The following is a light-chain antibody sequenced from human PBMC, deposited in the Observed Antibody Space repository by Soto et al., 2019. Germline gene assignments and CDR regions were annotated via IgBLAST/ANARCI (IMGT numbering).Light chain of an antibody. CDR2: EAS. CDR3: QQHINWPLT. Sequence: EIVLTQSPGTLSLSPGERATLSCRASQNVANYLDWYQQKPGQAPRLLIYEASNRATGIPARFSGSGSGADFTLTISSLEPEDFALYYCQQHINWPLTFGGGTKVDIK. V-gene: IGKV3-11*01. J-gene: IGKJ4*01. CDR1: QNVANY.